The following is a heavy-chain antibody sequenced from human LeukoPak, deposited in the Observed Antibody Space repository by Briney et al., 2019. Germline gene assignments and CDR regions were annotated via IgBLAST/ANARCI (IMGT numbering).Heavy chain of an antibody. CDR3: ARGEPQWELLRWFDP. CDR2: MNPNSGNT. V-gene: IGHV1-8*01. CDR1: GYTFTSYD. D-gene: IGHD1-26*01. J-gene: IGHJ5*02. Sequence: ASVKVSCTASGYTFTSYDINWVRQATGQGLEWMGWMNPNSGNTGYAQKFQGRVTMTRNTSISTAYMELSSLRSEDTAVYYCARGEPQWELLRWFDPWGQGTLVTVSS.